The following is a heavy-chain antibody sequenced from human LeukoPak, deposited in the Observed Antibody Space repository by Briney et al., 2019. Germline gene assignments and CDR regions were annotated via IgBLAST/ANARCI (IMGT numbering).Heavy chain of an antibody. J-gene: IGHJ4*02. Sequence: SQTLSLTCTVSFASISSGGYYWTWIRQHPGKGLEWIGYIYYSGSTYYNPSLKSRVTISVDTSKNQFSLKLSSVTAADTAVYYCARGGVTTYLDYWGQGTLVTVSS. V-gene: IGHV4-31*03. D-gene: IGHD4-17*01. CDR1: FASISSGGYY. CDR2: IYYSGST. CDR3: ARGGVTTYLDY.